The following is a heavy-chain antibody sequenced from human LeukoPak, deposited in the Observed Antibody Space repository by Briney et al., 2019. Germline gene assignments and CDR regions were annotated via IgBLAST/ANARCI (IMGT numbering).Heavy chain of an antibody. CDR2: ITGDGSDI. CDR3: VRDAYTTTSNWLDP. Sequence: GGSLRLSCEASGFTLNEYWMHWVRQAPGKGLVWVSRITGDGSDIAYADSVKGRFTVSRDDAKNTLFLQMTSLRVEDTAIYYCVRDAYTTTSNWLDPWGQGTLVTVSS. J-gene: IGHJ5*02. V-gene: IGHV3-74*01. D-gene: IGHD4-17*01. CDR1: GFTLNEYW.